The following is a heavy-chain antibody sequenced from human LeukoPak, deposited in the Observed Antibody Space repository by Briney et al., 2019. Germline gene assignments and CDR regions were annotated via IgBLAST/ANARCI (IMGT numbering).Heavy chain of an antibody. D-gene: IGHD3-3*01. CDR3: AKKGYDFWSGSYFDY. V-gene: IGHV3-23*01. J-gene: IGHJ4*02. CDR1: GFTFSTYG. Sequence: GGTLRLSCAASGFTFSTYGMSWVRQAPGKGLEWVSAISGSGGSTYYADSVKGRFTISRDNSKNTLYLQMNSLRAEDTAVYYCAKKGYDFWSGSYFDYWGQGTLVTVSS. CDR2: ISGSGGST.